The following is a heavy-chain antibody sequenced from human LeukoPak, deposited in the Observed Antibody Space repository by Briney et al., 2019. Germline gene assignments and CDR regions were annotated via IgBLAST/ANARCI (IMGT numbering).Heavy chain of an antibody. CDR3: ATAILKISSWYRLALQNWFDP. J-gene: IGHJ5*02. V-gene: IGHV1-24*01. CDR1: GYTLTELS. CDR2: FDPEDGET. D-gene: IGHD6-13*01. Sequence: ASVKVSCKVXGYTLTELSMHWVRQAPGKGLEWMGGFDPEDGETIYAQKFQGRVTMTEDTSTDTAYMELSSLRSEDTAVYYCATAILKISSWYRLALQNWFDPWGQGTLVTVSS.